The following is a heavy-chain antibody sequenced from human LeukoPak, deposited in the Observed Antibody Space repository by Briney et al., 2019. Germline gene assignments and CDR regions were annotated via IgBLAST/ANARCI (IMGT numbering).Heavy chain of an antibody. Sequence: GGSLRLSCAASGFRFDDHGMSWVRQVPGKGLEWVSGINRNGASTGYGDSVKGRFTISRDNAKNSLYLQMNSLRAEDTALYYCAGGDRNGWYFDYWGQGILVTVSS. J-gene: IGHJ4*02. CDR2: INRNGAST. D-gene: IGHD6-19*01. CDR1: GFRFDDHG. CDR3: AGGDRNGWYFDY. V-gene: IGHV3-20*04.